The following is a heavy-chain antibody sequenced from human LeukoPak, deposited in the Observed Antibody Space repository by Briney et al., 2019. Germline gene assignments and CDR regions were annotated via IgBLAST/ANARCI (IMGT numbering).Heavy chain of an antibody. CDR3: AKDPHTGIAPGY. J-gene: IGHJ4*02. D-gene: IGHD5-18*01. CDR1: GDSITNSHW. Sequence: SETLSLTCAVSGDSITNSHWWSWVRQPPGKGLEWIGVIYLSEDTDYNPSLKSRFTISIDRSKNQFSLRLTYVTAADTAVYYCAKDPHTGIAPGYWGQGILVTVSS. CDR2: IYLSEDT. V-gene: IGHV4-4*02.